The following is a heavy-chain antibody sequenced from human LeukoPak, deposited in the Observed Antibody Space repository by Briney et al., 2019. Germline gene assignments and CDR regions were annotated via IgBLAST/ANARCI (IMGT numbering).Heavy chain of an antibody. CDR1: GGSFSSYY. D-gene: IGHD4-17*01. CDR2: INHSGST. CDR3: ARYGDYEGFFDY. J-gene: IGHJ4*02. Sequence: SETLSLTCGVNGGSFSSYYWSWIRQPPGKGLEWIGEINHSGSTNYKPSLKSRVTISVDTSKNQFSLKLSSVTAADTAVYYCARYGDYEGFFDYWGQGTLVTVSS. V-gene: IGHV4-34*01.